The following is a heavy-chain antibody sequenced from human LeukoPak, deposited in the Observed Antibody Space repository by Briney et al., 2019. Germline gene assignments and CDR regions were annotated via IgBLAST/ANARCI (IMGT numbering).Heavy chain of an antibody. D-gene: IGHD1-26*01. V-gene: IGHV4-34*01. CDR3: ARAARMRQVGPRWLDP. Sequence: SETLSLTCTVSGGSISSYYWSWIRQLPGKGQEWIGEINNSGSTNYNPSLKSRVTISVDTSKNQISLKLNAVTAADTAIYYCARAARMRQVGPRWLDPWGQGTLVTVSS. CDR1: GGSISSYY. J-gene: IGHJ5*02. CDR2: INNSGST.